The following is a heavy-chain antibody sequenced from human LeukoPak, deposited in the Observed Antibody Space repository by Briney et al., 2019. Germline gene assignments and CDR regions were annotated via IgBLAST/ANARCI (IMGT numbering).Heavy chain of an antibody. CDR1: GFTFSSYA. CDR3: ARGGYSNYVDDF. Sequence: PGGSLRLSCAASGFTFSSYAMSWVRQAPGKGLEWVSSISGSGITTYYADSVKGRFTISRDNAKNTLYLQMNSLRAEDTAVYYCARGGYSNYVDDFWGQGTLVTVSS. CDR2: ISGSGITT. V-gene: IGHV3-23*01. D-gene: IGHD4-11*01. J-gene: IGHJ4*02.